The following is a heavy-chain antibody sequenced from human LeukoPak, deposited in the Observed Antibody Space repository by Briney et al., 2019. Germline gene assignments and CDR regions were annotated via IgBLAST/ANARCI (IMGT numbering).Heavy chain of an antibody. CDR2: IYYSGNT. D-gene: IGHD4-17*01. J-gene: IGHJ4*02. CDR1: GDSISTSNSY. Sequence: SETLSLTCTVSGDSISTSNSYWGWIRQPPGKGLEWIGSIYYSGNTYYNASLKSRVTISVDTSKNQFSLKLTSVTAADTAVYYCARGHTAVTRHFDFWGQGTLVTVSS. CDR3: ARGHTAVTRHFDF. V-gene: IGHV4-39*01.